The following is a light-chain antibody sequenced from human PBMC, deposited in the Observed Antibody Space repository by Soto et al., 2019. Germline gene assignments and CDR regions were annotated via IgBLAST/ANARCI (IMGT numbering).Light chain of an antibody. CDR1: QSVNSN. CDR3: QQYFGSPIT. J-gene: IGKJ1*01. Sequence: IVVTQSPATLSVSPGERATLSCRASQSVNSNLAWYQQKLGQAPRVLIFGASTRATGIPDRFSGSASGTDFTLTISRLEPEDFAVYFCQQYFGSPITFGQGTKV. V-gene: IGKV3-20*01. CDR2: GAS.